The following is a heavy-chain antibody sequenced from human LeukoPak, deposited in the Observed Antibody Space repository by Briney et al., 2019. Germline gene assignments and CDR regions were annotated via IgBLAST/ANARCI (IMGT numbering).Heavy chain of an antibody. J-gene: IGHJ5*02. Sequence: GGSLRLSCAASGFTFSNYAMHWVRQAPGKGLEWVAVISYDGSNKYYADSVKGRFTISRDNSKNTLYLQMNSLRAEDTAVYYCAREALRRPFDPWGQGTLVTVSS. CDR2: ISYDGSNK. V-gene: IGHV3-30-3*01. CDR3: AREALRRPFDP. CDR1: GFTFSNYA. D-gene: IGHD6-6*01.